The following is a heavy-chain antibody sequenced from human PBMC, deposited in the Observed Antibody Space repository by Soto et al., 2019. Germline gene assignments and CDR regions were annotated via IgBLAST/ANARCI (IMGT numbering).Heavy chain of an antibody. V-gene: IGHV1-2*04. J-gene: IGHJ5*02. CDR1: GYTFTGYY. D-gene: IGHD2-2*01. CDR2: INPNSGGT. Sequence: ASVKVSCKASGYTFTGYYMHWVRQAPGQGLEWMGWINPNSGGTNYAQKFQGWVTMTRDTSISTAYMELSRLRSDDTAVYYCARAPNRRYCSSTSCYWVNWFDPWGQGTQVTVSS. CDR3: ARAPNRRYCSSTSCYWVNWFDP.